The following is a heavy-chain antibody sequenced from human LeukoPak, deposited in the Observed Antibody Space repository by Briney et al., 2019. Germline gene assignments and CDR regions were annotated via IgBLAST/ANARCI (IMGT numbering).Heavy chain of an antibody. V-gene: IGHV1-18*01. CDR2: ISAYNGNT. D-gene: IGHD5-12*01. Sequence: ASVKVSCKASGYTFTSYGICWVRQAPGQGLEWMGWISAYNGNTNYAQKLQGRVTMTTDTSTSTAYMELRSLRSDDTAVYYCASSEATTTPPPYGMDVWGQGTKVTVSS. J-gene: IGHJ6*02. CDR3: ASSEATTTPPPYGMDV. CDR1: GYTFTSYG.